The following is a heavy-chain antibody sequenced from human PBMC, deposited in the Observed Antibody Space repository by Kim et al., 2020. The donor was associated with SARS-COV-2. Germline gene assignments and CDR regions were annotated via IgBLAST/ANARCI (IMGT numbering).Heavy chain of an antibody. V-gene: IGHV4-59*01. D-gene: IGHD3-16*01. J-gene: IGHJ4*02. CDR2: IYYSGST. Sequence: SETLSLTCTVSGGSISTYYWSWIRQPPGKGLEWIGYIYYSGSTNYNPSLKSRVTILVDTSKNQISLKLSSVTAADTAVYYCARHGGGGLFDYWGQGTLVTVSS. CDR3: ARHGGGGLFDY. CDR1: GGSISTYY.